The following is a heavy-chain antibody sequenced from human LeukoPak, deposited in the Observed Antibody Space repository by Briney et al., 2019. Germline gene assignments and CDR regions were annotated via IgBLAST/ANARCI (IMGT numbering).Heavy chain of an antibody. CDR1: GFTFSTFS. D-gene: IGHD3-10*01. CDR3: VRRGLILTEYLER. CDR2: ISSSGSTT. V-gene: IGHV3-48*04. J-gene: IGHJ1*01. Sequence: SGGSQRLSCAASGFTFSTFSMNWVRQAPGKGPEWVAYISSSGSTTYYADSVKGRFTISRDNAKNSLYLQMNSLRAEDTVLYYCVRRGLILTEYLERWGQGTLVIVSS.